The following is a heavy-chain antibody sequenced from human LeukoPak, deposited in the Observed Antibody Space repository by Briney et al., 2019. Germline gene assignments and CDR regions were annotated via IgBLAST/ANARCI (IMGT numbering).Heavy chain of an antibody. CDR1: GFTFDDYA. V-gene: IGHV3-43*02. CDR2: ISGDGGST. D-gene: IGHD1-26*01. CDR3: AKDLHDRDSGSYYGMDV. J-gene: IGHJ6*02. Sequence: GSLRLSCAASGFTFDDYAMHWVRQAPGKGLEWVSLISGDGGSTYYADSVKGRFTISRDNSKNSLYLQMNSLRTEDTALYYCAKDLHDRDSGSYYGMDVWGQGTTVTVSS.